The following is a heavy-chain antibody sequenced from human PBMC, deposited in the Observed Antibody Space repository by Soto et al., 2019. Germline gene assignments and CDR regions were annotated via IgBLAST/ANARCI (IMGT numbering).Heavy chain of an antibody. V-gene: IGHV1-58*01. J-gene: IGHJ4*02. D-gene: IGHD6-6*01. CDR1: GFTFTSSA. CDR2: IVVGSGNT. CDR3: AAKYSITGYYFDY. Sequence: AASVKVSCKASGFTFTSSAVQWVRQARGQRLEWIGWIVVGSGNTNYAQKFQERVTITRDMSTSTAYMELSSLRSEDTAVYYCAAKYSITGYYFDYWGQGTLVTVSS.